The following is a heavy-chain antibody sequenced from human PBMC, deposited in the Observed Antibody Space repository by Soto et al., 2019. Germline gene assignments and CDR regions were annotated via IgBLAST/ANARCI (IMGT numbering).Heavy chain of an antibody. CDR1: GGSISSYY. CDR3: ARVWGGAFDI. Sequence: SETLSLTCTVSGGSISSYYWSWIRQPPGKGLEWIGYIYYIGSTNYNPSLKSRVTISVDTSKNQFSLKLSSVTAADTAVYYCARVWGGAFDIWGQGTMVTVSS. D-gene: IGHD3-10*01. CDR2: IYYIGST. V-gene: IGHV4-59*01. J-gene: IGHJ3*02.